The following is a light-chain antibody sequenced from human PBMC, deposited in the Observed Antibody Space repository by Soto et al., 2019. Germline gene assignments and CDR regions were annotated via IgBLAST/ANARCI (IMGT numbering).Light chain of an antibody. Sequence: DIQLTQSPSFLSASVGDRVNITCRASQGISSYLAWYQQKPGKAPKLLIYAASTLQGGVASRFSGSGSGTEFTLTISSLQPEDFATYYSQQLNNYPWTFGQGTKVDIK. CDR1: QGISSY. V-gene: IGKV1-9*01. CDR2: AAS. J-gene: IGKJ1*01. CDR3: QQLNNYPWT.